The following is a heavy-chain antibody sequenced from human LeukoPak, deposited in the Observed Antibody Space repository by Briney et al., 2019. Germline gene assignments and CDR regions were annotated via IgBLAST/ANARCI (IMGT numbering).Heavy chain of an antibody. CDR1: GGSFSGYY. CDR3: ARGKGAAAWYYYGMDV. Sequence: SGTLSLTCAVYGGSFSGYYWSWVRQPPGKGLEWIGEINHSGSTNYNTSLKSRVTISVDTSKNQFSLKLSSVTAADTAVYYCARGKGAAAWYYYGMDVWGQGTTVTVSS. J-gene: IGHJ6*02. V-gene: IGHV4-34*01. D-gene: IGHD6-13*01. CDR2: INHSGST.